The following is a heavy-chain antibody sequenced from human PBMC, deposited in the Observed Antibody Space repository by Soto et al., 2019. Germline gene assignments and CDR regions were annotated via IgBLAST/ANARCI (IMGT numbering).Heavy chain of an antibody. Sequence: QVQLQQWGAGLLKPSETLSLTCAVYGGSFSGYQWSWIRQTPGKGLEWIGEINDSGNINYNPSLKSRVTILLDTPKKQISLKLCSVTAAASAVYYCARGLILWFGELSRRGGYYYYMDVWGKGTTVTVSS. J-gene: IGHJ6*03. D-gene: IGHD3-10*01. CDR2: INDSGNI. CDR1: GGSFSGYQ. CDR3: ARGLILWFGELSRRGGYYYYMDV. V-gene: IGHV4-34*01.